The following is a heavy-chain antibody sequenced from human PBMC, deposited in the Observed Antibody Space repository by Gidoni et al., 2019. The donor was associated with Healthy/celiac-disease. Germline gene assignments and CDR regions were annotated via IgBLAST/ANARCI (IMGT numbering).Heavy chain of an antibody. CDR2: IYYSGST. CDR1: GGSISSSSYY. Sequence: QLQLQESGPGLVKPSETLSLTCTVSGGSISSSSYYWGWIRQPPGKGLEWIGSIYYSGSTYYNPSLKSRVTISVDTSKNQFSLKLSSVTAADTAVYYCARQDVDTAMALFDYWGQGTLVTVSS. D-gene: IGHD5-18*01. J-gene: IGHJ4*02. CDR3: ARQDVDTAMALFDY. V-gene: IGHV4-39*01.